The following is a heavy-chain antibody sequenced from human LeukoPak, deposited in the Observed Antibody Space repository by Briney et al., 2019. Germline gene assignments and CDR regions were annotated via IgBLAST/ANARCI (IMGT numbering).Heavy chain of an antibody. Sequence: GMSLRLSCAASGFTFSNYDMHWVRQAPGKGLEWVAVISYDGSNKYYADSVKGRFTISRDNSKNTVYLQMNSLRAEDTAVYCCAKDREGTTFDNWGQGTLVTVSS. V-gene: IGHV3-30*18. D-gene: IGHD1-7*01. CDR3: AKDREGTTFDN. CDR1: GFTFSNYD. CDR2: ISYDGSNK. J-gene: IGHJ4*02.